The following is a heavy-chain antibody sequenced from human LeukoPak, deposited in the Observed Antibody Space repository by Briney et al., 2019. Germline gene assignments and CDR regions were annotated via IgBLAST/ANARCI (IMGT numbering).Heavy chain of an antibody. CDR1: GFTVSSNY. Sequence: PGGSLRLSCAASGFTVSSNYMSWVRQAPGKGLEWVSIIHIGVTTYYADSVKGRFTISRDSFTNTLYLQMIGLRDDDTAVYYCARERGSDWGQGTLVTVSS. J-gene: IGHJ4*02. V-gene: IGHV3-53*01. D-gene: IGHD2-15*01. CDR3: ARERGSD. CDR2: IHIGVTT.